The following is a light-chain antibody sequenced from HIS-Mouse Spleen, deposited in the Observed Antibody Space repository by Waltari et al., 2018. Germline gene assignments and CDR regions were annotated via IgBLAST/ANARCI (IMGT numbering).Light chain of an antibody. CDR1: SSDVGGYNY. J-gene: IGLJ3*02. Sequence: QSALTQPASVSGSPGQSIPLPCTGTSSDVGGYNYVSWYQQHPGKAPKLMIYDVSNRPSGVSNRFSGSKSGNTASLTISGLQAEDEADYYCSSYTSSSTRVFGGGTKLTVL. V-gene: IGLV2-14*03. CDR3: SSYTSSSTRV. CDR2: DVS.